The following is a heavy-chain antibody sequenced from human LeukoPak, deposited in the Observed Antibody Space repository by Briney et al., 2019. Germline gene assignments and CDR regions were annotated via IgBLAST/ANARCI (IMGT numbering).Heavy chain of an antibody. J-gene: IGHJ6*03. CDR1: GFTFNNYS. D-gene: IGHD6-13*01. CDR2: ISSSSSYI. V-gene: IGHV3-21*01. Sequence: PGGSLRLSCAASGFTFNNYSMNWVRQAPGKGLEWVSSISSSSSYIYYADSVKGRFTISRDNAKNSLYLQMNSLRAEDTAVYYCASETYSSSWSGPYYMDVWGKGTTVTVSS. CDR3: ASETYSSSWSGPYYMDV.